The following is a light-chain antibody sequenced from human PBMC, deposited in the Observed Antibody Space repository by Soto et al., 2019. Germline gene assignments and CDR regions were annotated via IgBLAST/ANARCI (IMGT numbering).Light chain of an antibody. V-gene: IGKV1-5*01. CDR2: DAS. CDR1: QSINTW. Sequence: DLQMTQSPSTLSASVGDRITVTCRASQSINTWLAWYQQKPGKAPKLLVYDASSLESGVPSRFSGSGSGTEFTLTINSLQPDDFATYYCQQYNSYSWTFGQGTKVEVK. J-gene: IGKJ1*01. CDR3: QQYNSYSWT.